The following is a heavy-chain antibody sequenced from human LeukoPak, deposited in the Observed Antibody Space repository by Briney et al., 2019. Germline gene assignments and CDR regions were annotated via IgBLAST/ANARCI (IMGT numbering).Heavy chain of an antibody. CDR1: GFTFSSYE. V-gene: IGHV3-48*03. Sequence: PGGPLRLSCAASGFTFSSYEMNWVRQAPGKGLEWVSYISSSGSTIYYADSVKGRFTISRDNAKNSLYLQMNSLRAEDTAVYYCARLVVAANYGMDVWGKGTTVTVSS. D-gene: IGHD2-15*01. CDR3: ARLVVAANYGMDV. CDR2: ISSSGSTI. J-gene: IGHJ6*04.